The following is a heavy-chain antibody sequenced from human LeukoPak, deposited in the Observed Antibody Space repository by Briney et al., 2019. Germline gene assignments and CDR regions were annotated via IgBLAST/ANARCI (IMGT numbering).Heavy chain of an antibody. CDR3: ARDYYGSGSYVSAFDY. D-gene: IGHD3-10*01. V-gene: IGHV3-23*01. CDR1: GFTFSDYY. Sequence: GGSLRLSCAASGFTFSDYYMSWIRQAPGKGLEWVSGISDSGGSTYYADSVKGRFIISRDNSKNTLYLQMNSLRAEDTAVYYCARDYYGSGSYVSAFDYWGQGTLVTVSS. CDR2: ISDSGGST. J-gene: IGHJ4*02.